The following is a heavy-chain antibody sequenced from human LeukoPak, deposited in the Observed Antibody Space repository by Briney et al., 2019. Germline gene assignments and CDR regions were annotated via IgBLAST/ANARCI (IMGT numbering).Heavy chain of an antibody. D-gene: IGHD6-6*01. CDR3: ARGSIADGLSF. J-gene: IGHJ4*02. V-gene: IGHV4-34*01. Sequence: PSETLSLTCAVFGGSFSGYYWSWIRQPPGKRLEWMGEINHSGGTSYTPSLKSRLTMSVDTSKNQFSVRLNSVTAADRAVYYCARGSIADGLSFWGQGTLVTVSS. CDR2: INHSGGT. CDR1: GGSFSGYY.